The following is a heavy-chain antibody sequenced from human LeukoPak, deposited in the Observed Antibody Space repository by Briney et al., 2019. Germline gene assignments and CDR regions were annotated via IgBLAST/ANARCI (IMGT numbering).Heavy chain of an antibody. CDR1: GYTFATYS. Sequence: ASVKVSCKTSGYTFATYSINWVRQAPGQGLEWMGWIRGYSGSTHYAQKLQGRVTMTTDTSTTTAYMVLRRLKSDDAVEYYCARGHSSGRDYYFDTWGQGTLVTVSS. V-gene: IGHV1-18*01. CDR3: ARGHSSGRDYYFDT. J-gene: IGHJ4*02. D-gene: IGHD6-19*01. CDR2: IRGYSGST.